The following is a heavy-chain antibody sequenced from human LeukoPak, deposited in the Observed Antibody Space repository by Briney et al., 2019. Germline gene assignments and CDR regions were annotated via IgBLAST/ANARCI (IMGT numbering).Heavy chain of an antibody. Sequence: SETLSLTCAVYGGSFSGYYWSWIRQPPGKGLEWIGEINHSGSTNYNPSLKSRVTISVDTSKNQFSLKLSSVTASDTAVYYCARGPRQNSSFYVWGQGTLVNVSS. D-gene: IGHD6-19*01. CDR3: ARGPRQNSSFYV. CDR2: INHSGST. V-gene: IGHV4-34*01. CDR1: GGSFSGYY. J-gene: IGHJ4*02.